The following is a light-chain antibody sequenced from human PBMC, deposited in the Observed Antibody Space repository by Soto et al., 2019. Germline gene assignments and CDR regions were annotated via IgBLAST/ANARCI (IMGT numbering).Light chain of an antibody. CDR2: GAS. CDR3: QHYGHTPNT. CDR1: ESVTSNS. J-gene: IGKJ5*01. Sequence: EIVLMQSPGTLSLSPGERATLSCRASESVTSNSLAWFQQKPGQAPRLLIYGASSRATGIPDRFSGSGSGTDFTLTISRLEPEDFAVYNCQHYGHTPNTLGHGTRLE. V-gene: IGKV3-20*01.